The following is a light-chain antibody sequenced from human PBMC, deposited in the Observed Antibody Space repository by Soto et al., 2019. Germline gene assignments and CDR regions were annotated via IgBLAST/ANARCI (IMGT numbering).Light chain of an antibody. CDR1: QYINIY. J-gene: IGKJ5*01. CDR2: DAS. Sequence: DIQIAQSPSSLFASVVDRVTITFQATQYINIYLNWYQQKPGKAPNLLIYDASNLEIGVPSRFSGSGSGTHFTFTISSLQTEDIGTYYCQKYDILPITFGRGTRLEIK. CDR3: QKYDILPIT. V-gene: IGKV1-33*01.